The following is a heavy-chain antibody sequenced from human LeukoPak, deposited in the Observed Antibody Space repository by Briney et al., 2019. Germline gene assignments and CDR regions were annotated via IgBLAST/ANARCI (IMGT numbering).Heavy chain of an antibody. V-gene: IGHV3-21*01. CDR2: ISSSSSYI. CDR3: ARVHMVRGVNFFDY. D-gene: IGHD3-10*01. J-gene: IGHJ4*02. CDR1: GFTFSSYS. Sequence: GGSLRLSCAASGFTFSSYSMNWVRQAPGKGLEWVSSISSSSSYIYYADSVKGRFTISRDDAKNSLYLQMNSLRAEDTAVYYCARVHMVRGVNFFDYWGQGTLVTVSS.